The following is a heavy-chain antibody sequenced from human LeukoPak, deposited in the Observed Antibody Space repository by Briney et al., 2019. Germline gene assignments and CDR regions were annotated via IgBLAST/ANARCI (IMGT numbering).Heavy chain of an antibody. D-gene: IGHD2-15*01. J-gene: IGHJ4*02. CDR3: ASHLGYCSGGSCFETPKADY. V-gene: IGHV3-30*02. Sequence: GGSLRLSCAASGFTFSSYGMHWVRQAPGKGLEWVAFIRYDGSSKYYADSVKGRFTISRDNSKNTLYLQMNSLRAEDTAVYYCASHLGYCSGGSCFETPKADYWGQGTLVTVSS. CDR2: IRYDGSSK. CDR1: GFTFSSYG.